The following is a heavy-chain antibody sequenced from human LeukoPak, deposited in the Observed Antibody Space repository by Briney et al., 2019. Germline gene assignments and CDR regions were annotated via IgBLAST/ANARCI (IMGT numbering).Heavy chain of an antibody. D-gene: IGHD6-13*01. CDR1: GFTFSSYS. V-gene: IGHV3-21*01. CDR2: ISSSSTYT. CDR3: ARDAGYSSSCYYY. J-gene: IGHJ4*02. Sequence: GGSLRLSCADSGFTFSSYSMNWVRQAPGKGLEWVSSISSSSTYTYYADSVKGRFTISKDNAKNSLYLQMNSLRAEDTAVYYCARDAGYSSSCYYYWGQGTLVTVSS.